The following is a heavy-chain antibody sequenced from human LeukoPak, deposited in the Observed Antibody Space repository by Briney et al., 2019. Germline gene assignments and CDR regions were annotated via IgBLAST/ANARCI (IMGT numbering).Heavy chain of an antibody. J-gene: IGHJ4*02. CDR3: ARNSWKAFDY. D-gene: IGHD1-20*01. CDR2: IKEDGSGK. V-gene: IGHV3-7*04. Sequence: GGSLRLSCAASGFTFSSPWMSWVRQTPEKGLEWVANIKEDGSGKYYVDSVRGRFTISRDNAKNSLYLQMNSLRADDTAVYYCARNSWKAFDYWGQGTLVTVSS. CDR1: GFTFSSPW.